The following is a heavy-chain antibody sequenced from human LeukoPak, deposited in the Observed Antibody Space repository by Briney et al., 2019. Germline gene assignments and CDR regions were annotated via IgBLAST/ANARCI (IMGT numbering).Heavy chain of an antibody. J-gene: IGHJ4*02. V-gene: IGHV3-23*01. Sequence: GGSLRLSCAASGFTFSSYAMSWVRQAPGKGLEWVSAISGSSGSTYYADSVKGRFTISRDNSKNTLYLQMNSLRAEDTAVYYCAKVIVVVPAAIPYFDYWGQGTLVTVSS. CDR3: AKVIVVVPAAIPYFDY. D-gene: IGHD2-2*02. CDR1: GFTFSSYA. CDR2: ISGSSGST.